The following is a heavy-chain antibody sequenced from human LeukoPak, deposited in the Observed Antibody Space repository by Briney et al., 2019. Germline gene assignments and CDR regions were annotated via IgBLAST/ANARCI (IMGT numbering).Heavy chain of an antibody. V-gene: IGHV3-7*01. CDR2: IKQDGSEK. J-gene: IGHJ6*03. Sequence: GGSLRLSCAASGFTFSSYWMSWVRQAPWKGLEWVANIKQDGSEKYYVDSVKGRFTISRDNAKNSLYLQMNSLSAEDTAVYYCARDPRFLEWLLPRYYYMDVWGKGTTVTVSS. CDR3: ARDPRFLEWLLPRYYYMDV. CDR1: GFTFSSYW. D-gene: IGHD3-3*01.